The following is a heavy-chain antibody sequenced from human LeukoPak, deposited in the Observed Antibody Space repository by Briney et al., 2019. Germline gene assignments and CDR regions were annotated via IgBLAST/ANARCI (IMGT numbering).Heavy chain of an antibody. J-gene: IGHJ3*02. CDR1: GFTFSSYG. V-gene: IGHV3-30*03. CDR2: ISYDGSNK. CDR3: AVLIAVAASSAFDI. Sequence: GRSLRLSCAASGFTFSSYGMHWVRQAPGKGLEWVAVISYDGSNKYYADSVKGRFTISRDNSKNTLYLQMNSLRAEDTAVYYCAVLIAVAASSAFDIWGQGTMVTVSS. D-gene: IGHD6-19*01.